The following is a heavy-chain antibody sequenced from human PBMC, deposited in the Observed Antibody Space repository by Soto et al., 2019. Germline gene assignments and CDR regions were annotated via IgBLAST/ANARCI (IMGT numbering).Heavy chain of an antibody. J-gene: IGHJ3*02. D-gene: IGHD3-3*01. CDR2: ISSSSSYT. CDR3: ARDGYYIASFAI. V-gene: IGHV3-11*05. CDR1: GFTFSDYY. Sequence: QVQLVESGGGLVKPGGSLRLSCAASGFTFSDYYMSWIRQAPGKGLEWVSYISSSSSYTNYADSVKGRFTISRDNAKNSLYLHMNSLRAEDTAVYYCARDGYYIASFAIWGQGTMVTVSS.